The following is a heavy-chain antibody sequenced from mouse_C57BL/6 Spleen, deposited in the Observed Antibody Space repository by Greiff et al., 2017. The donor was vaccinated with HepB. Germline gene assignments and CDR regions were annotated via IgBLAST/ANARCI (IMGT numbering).Heavy chain of an antibody. CDR1: GFTFSDAW. J-gene: IGHJ4*01. CDR3: TRYGSSWAMDY. D-gene: IGHD1-1*01. CDR2: IRNKANNHAT. Sequence: EVMLVESGGGLVQPGGSMKLSCAASGFTFSDAWMDWVRQSPEKGLEWVAEIRNKANNHATYYAESVKGRFTISRDDSKSSVYLQMNSLRAEDTGIYYCTRYGSSWAMDYWGQGTSVTVSS. V-gene: IGHV6-6*01.